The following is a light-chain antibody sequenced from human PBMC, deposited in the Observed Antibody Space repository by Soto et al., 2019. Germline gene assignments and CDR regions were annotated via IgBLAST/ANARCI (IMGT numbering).Light chain of an antibody. V-gene: IGKV1-5*01. CDR2: GAS. CDR3: QQYNTYSAT. CDR1: QNIASW. J-gene: IGKJ5*01. Sequence: DIQMTQSPSTLSASVGDRVTITCRASQNIASWLAWYQQEPGKAPKVLIYGASTLESGVPSRFSGSRSGTEFAITISDLQPGDFANYCCQQYNTYSATFGQGTRLEI.